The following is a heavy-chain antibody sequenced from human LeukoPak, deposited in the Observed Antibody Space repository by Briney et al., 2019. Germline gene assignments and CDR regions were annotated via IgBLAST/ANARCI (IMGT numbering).Heavy chain of an antibody. Sequence: ASVKVSCKVSGYTLTELSMHWVRQAPGKGLEWMGGFDPEDGETIYAQKFQGRVTMTEDTSTDTAYMELSSLRSEDTAVYYCATDPGRSIAAAGPRDYWGQGTLVTVSS. V-gene: IGHV1-24*01. CDR2: FDPEDGET. D-gene: IGHD6-13*01. CDR3: ATDPGRSIAAAGPRDY. J-gene: IGHJ4*02. CDR1: GYTLTELS.